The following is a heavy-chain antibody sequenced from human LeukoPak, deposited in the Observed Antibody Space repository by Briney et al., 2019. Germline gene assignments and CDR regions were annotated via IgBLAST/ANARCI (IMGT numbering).Heavy chain of an antibody. CDR3: AAPGLEYYYYGMDV. CDR2: IVVGSGNT. D-gene: IGHD3-22*01. Sequence: WASVKVSRKASGFTFTSSAVQWVRQARGQRLEWIGWIVVGSGNTNYAQKFQERVTITRDMPTSTAYMELSSLRSEDTAVYYCAAPGLEYYYYGMDVWGQGTTVTVSS. CDR1: GFTFTSSA. V-gene: IGHV1-58*01. J-gene: IGHJ6*02.